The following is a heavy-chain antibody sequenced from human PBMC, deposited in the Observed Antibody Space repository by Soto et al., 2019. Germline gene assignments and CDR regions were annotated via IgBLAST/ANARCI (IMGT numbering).Heavy chain of an antibody. CDR2: IYYSGST. D-gene: IGHD4-17*01. J-gene: IGHJ4*02. CDR1: GGSISSYY. Sequence: PSETLSLTCTVSGGSISSYYWSWLRQPPGKGLEWIGYIYYSGSTNYNPSLKSRVTISVDTSKNQFSLKLSSVTAADTAVYYCARHYGDYYFDYWGQGTLVNVSS. CDR3: ARHYGDYYFDY. V-gene: IGHV4-59*08.